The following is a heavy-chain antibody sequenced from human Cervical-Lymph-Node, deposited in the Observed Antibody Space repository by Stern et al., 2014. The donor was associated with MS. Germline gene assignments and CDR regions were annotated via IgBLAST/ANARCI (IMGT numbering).Heavy chain of an antibody. J-gene: IGHJ4*02. D-gene: IGHD4-23*01. Sequence: EVQLVESGGGLVKPGGSLRLSCAASGFTFSSYSMNWVRQAPGKGLEWVAAISNCVSYISYADSLKGRFTISRDNAKNSLYLQMNSLRAEDTAVYYCARGRGGNYRYYFDYWGQGTLVTVSS. CDR2: ISNCVSYI. CDR3: ARGRGGNYRYYFDY. CDR1: GFTFSSYS. V-gene: IGHV3-21*02.